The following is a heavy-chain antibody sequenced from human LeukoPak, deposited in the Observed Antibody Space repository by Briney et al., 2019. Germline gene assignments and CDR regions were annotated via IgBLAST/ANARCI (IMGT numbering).Heavy chain of an antibody. CDR2: ISGSGGST. CDR1: GFTFSSYA. J-gene: IGHJ4*02. CDR3: AKVVNTMVRGVIPYFDY. D-gene: IGHD3-10*01. Sequence: PGGSLRLSCAASGFTFSSYAVSWVRQAPGKGLEWVSAISGSGGSTYYADSVKGRFTISRDNSKNTLYLQMNSLRAEDTAVYYCAKVVNTMVRGVIPYFDYWGQGTLVTVSS. V-gene: IGHV3-23*01.